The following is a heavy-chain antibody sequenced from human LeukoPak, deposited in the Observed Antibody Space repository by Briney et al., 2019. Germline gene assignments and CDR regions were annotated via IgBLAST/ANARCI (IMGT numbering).Heavy chain of an antibody. CDR3: ASVIAGRGYYFDF. CDR2: FDPEDDET. V-gene: IGHV1-24*01. D-gene: IGHD2-15*01. CDR1: GDTLNELS. J-gene: IGHJ4*02. Sequence: ASVTVSCKVSGDTLNELSIHWVRQAPGKGLEWMGGFDPEDDETLYAQNLQGRVTMTEDASSETAFMELSSLRFEDTAVYYCASVIAGRGYYFDFWGQGTLVSVSP.